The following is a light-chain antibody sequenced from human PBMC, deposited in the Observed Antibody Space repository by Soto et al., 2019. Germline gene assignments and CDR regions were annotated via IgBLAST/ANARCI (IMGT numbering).Light chain of an antibody. CDR2: DAS. CDR3: QQYGSRTWT. Sequence: ELVLTQSPVTLSLSPGERATLSCRASQRVGGNYLAWYQQKRGQSPRLLIYDASSRATDIPDRFSGSGSGTDFTLTITKVEPEDFAVYYCQQYGSRTWTFGKGTKLEMK. CDR1: QRVGGNY. V-gene: IGKV3-20*01. J-gene: IGKJ1*01.